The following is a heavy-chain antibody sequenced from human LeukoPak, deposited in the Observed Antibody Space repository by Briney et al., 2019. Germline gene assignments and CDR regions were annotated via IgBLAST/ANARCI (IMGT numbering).Heavy chain of an antibody. CDR3: ARDPGYYGSGSRGAFDY. Sequence: SQTLSLTCTVSGGSISSDNYSWSWIRQPAGKGLEWIGRIYTSGSTNYNPSLKSRVTISVDTSKNQFSLKLSSVTAADTAVYYCARDPGYYGSGSRGAFDYWGQGTLVTVFS. CDR2: IYTSGST. J-gene: IGHJ4*02. V-gene: IGHV4-61*02. D-gene: IGHD3-10*01. CDR1: GGSISSDNYS.